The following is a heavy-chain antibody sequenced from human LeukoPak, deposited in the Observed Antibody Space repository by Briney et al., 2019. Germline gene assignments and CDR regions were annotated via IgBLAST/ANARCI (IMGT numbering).Heavy chain of an antibody. CDR2: ISGSGGST. V-gene: IGHV3-23*01. D-gene: IGHD3-22*01. CDR1: GFTFSSYE. Sequence: GGSLRLSCAASGFTFSSYELNWVRQAPGKGLEWVSAISGSGGSTYYADSVKGRFTISRDNSKNTLYLQMNSLRAEDTAVYYCAKSNRYDSSGYLDYWGQGTLVTVSS. CDR3: AKSNRYDSSGYLDY. J-gene: IGHJ4*02.